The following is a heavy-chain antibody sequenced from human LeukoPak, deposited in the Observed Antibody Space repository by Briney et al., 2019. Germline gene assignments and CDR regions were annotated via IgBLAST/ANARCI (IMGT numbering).Heavy chain of an antibody. D-gene: IGHD5-18*01. CDR2: ISWNSGGI. CDR1: GFIFDNYA. CDR3: VKDLTYSSTLPRPDY. J-gene: IGHJ4*02. V-gene: IGHV3-9*01. Sequence: GRSLRLSCAASGFIFDNYAMHWVRQAPGKGPEGVSGISWNSGGIGYADSVKGRFTISRDNAKNSLYLQMKSLRVEDTAFYYCVKDLTYSSTLPRPDYWGQGTLVTVSS.